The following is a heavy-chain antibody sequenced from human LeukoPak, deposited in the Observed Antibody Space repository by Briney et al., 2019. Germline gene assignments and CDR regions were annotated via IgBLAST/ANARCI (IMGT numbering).Heavy chain of an antibody. CDR2: ISGGGDNT. V-gene: IGHV3-23*01. Sequence: GGSLRLSCAASGLTLSNFAMSWFRQAPGMGLEWVSAISGGGDNTYYADSVKGRFTISRDNAKNSLYLQMNSLRAEDTAVYYCARYSSSTFDYWGQGTLVTVSS. CDR3: ARYSSSTFDY. D-gene: IGHD6-6*01. J-gene: IGHJ4*02. CDR1: GLTLSNFA.